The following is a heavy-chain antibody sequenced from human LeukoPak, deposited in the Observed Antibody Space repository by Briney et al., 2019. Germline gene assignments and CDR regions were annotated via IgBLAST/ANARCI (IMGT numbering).Heavy chain of an antibody. CDR3: ARTRSSYDSSGYPTAT. J-gene: IGHJ5*02. CDR1: GYTFTSYG. Sequence: ASVKVSCKASGYTFTSYGISWVRQAPGQGLEWMGWISAYNGNTNYAQKLQGRVTMTTDTSTSTAYMELRSLRSDDTAVYYCARTRSSYDSSGYPTATWGQGTLVTVSS. V-gene: IGHV1-18*01. D-gene: IGHD3-22*01. CDR2: ISAYNGNT.